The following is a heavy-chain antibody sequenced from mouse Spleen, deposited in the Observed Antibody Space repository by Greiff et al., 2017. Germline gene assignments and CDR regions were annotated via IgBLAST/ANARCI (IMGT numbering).Heavy chain of an antibody. J-gene: IGHJ2*01. CDR1: GFTFSSYA. D-gene: IGHD3-3*01. V-gene: IGHV5-4*01. Sequence: EVMLVESGGGLVKPGGSLKLSCAASGFTFSSYAMSWVRQTPEKRLEWVATISDGGSYTYYPDNVKGRFTISRDNAKNNLYLQMSHLKSEDTAMYYCARDKGTDSFDYWGQGTTLTVSS. CDR3: ARDKGTDSFDY. CDR2: ISDGGSYT.